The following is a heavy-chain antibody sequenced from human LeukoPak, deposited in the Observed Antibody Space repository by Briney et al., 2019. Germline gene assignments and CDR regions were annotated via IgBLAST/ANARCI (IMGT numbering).Heavy chain of an antibody. J-gene: IGHJ3*02. CDR1: GYTFTGYY. CDR3: ARPIVVVVAAEDAFDI. V-gene: IGHV1-2*06. Sequence: WASVKVSCKASGYTFTGYYMHWVRQAPGQGLEWMGRIHPNSGGTNYAQKFQGRVTMTRDTSISTAYMELSRLRSDDTAVYYCARPIVVVVAAEDAFDIWGQGTMVTVSS. CDR2: IHPNSGGT. D-gene: IGHD2-15*01.